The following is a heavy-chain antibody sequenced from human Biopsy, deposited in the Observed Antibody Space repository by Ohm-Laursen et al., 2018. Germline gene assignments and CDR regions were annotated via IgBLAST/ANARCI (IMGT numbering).Heavy chain of an antibody. Sequence: SVKVSCKSSGDTFTTSAISWVRQVPGQGLDWMGRIIPILGTVDCGQNFQGRVTTRADTSTTFLELTSLRYDDTAVYYCASGNIGGVGLDVWGLGTTVTVSS. J-gene: IGHJ6*02. D-gene: IGHD3-10*01. CDR3: ASGNIGGVGLDV. V-gene: IGHV1-69*04. CDR2: IIPILGTV. CDR1: GDTFTTSA.